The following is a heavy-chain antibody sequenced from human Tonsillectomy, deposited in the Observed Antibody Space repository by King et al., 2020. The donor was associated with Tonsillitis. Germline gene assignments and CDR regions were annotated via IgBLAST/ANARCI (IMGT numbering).Heavy chain of an antibody. Sequence: VQLVESGGGLVQPGGSLRLSCAASGFTFSLYEINWVRQAPGKGLEWVSYISRSGSIMYYADSVKGRFTISRDNAKNSLYLQMNSLRADDTAVYYCALNFGGYDPRGIAVAGLGYWGQGTLVTVSS. CDR2: ISRSGSIM. CDR3: ALNFGGYDPRGIAVAGLGY. CDR1: GFTFSLYE. V-gene: IGHV3-48*03. D-gene: IGHD6-19*01. J-gene: IGHJ4*02.